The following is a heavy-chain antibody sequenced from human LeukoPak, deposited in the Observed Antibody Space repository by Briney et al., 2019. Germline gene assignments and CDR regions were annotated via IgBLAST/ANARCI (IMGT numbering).Heavy chain of an antibody. V-gene: IGHV3-23*01. CDR2: ISGSGGST. CDR1: GFTFSSYA. Sequence: GGSLRLSCAASGFTFSSYAMSWVRQAPGKGLEWVSAISGSGGSTYYADSVKGRFTISRDNPKNTLYLQMNSLRAEDTAVCYCAKAPTTVVTPLFVFDYWGQGTLVTVSS. CDR3: AKAPTTVVTPLFVFDY. D-gene: IGHD4-17*01. J-gene: IGHJ4*02.